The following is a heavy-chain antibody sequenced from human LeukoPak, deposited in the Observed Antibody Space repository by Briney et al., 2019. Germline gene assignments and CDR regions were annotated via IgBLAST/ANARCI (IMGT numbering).Heavy chain of an antibody. CDR2: IYYSGST. J-gene: IGHJ4*02. D-gene: IGHD3-22*01. CDR3: ARVGGYRATY. CDR1: GGSISSSSYY. V-gene: IGHV4-39*07. Sequence: SETLSLTCTVSGGSISSSSYYWGWIRQPPGKGLEWIGSIYYSGSTNYNPSLKSRVTISVDTSKNQFSLKLSSVTAADTAVYYCARVGGYRATYWGQGTLVTVSS.